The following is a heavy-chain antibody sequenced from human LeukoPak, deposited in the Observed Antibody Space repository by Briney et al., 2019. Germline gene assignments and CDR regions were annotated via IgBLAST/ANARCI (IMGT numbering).Heavy chain of an antibody. CDR3: ARGVPAAMGYYYGMDV. CDR2: INPNSGGT. V-gene: IGHV1-2*02. D-gene: IGHD2-2*01. Sequence: ASVKVSCKASGYTFTGYYIHWVRQAPGQGLEWMGWINPNSGGTNYAQKFQGRVTMTRDTSISTAYMELSRLRSDDTAVYYCARGVPAAMGYYYGMDVWGQGTTVTVSS. J-gene: IGHJ6*02. CDR1: GYTFTGYY.